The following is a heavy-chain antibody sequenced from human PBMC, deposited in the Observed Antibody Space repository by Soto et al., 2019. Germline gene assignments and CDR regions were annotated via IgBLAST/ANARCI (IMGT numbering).Heavy chain of an antibody. J-gene: IGHJ6*02. CDR2: ISAYNGNT. Sequence: QVQLVQSGAEVKKPGASVKVSCKASGYTFTSYAISWVRQAPGQGLEWMGWISAYNGNTNYAQNHQGRVPMTTDTTTSTTYMDLRSLSSDKKAVYYCAGDSTTMDVWGQGTTVTVSS. D-gene: IGHD1-26*01. CDR3: AGDSTTMDV. CDR1: GYTFTSYA. V-gene: IGHV1-18*01.